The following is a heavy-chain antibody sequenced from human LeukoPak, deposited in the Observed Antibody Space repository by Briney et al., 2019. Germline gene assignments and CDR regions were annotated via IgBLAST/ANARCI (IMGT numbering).Heavy chain of an antibody. CDR3: ARGTRQLVGAFDI. J-gene: IGHJ3*02. D-gene: IGHD6-13*01. Sequence: GGSLRLSCAASGFTFSSYGMHWVRQAPGKGLEWVAFIRYDGSNEYYADSVKGRFTISRDKSKNTLSLQMNGLRVEDTAVYYCARGTRQLVGAFDIWGQGTMVTVSS. CDR1: GFTFSSYG. CDR2: IRYDGSNE. V-gene: IGHV3-30*02.